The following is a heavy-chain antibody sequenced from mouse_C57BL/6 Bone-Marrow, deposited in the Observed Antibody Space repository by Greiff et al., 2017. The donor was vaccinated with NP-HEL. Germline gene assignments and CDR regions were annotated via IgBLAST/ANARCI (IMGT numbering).Heavy chain of an antibody. D-gene: IGHD2-3*01. V-gene: IGHV14-2*01. CDR3: ARGGGLLPFAY. Sequence: VQLQQSGAELVKPGASVKLSCTASGFTITDYYMHWVKQRPEQGLEWIGRIDPEDGDTKYVPNFTGKATITADTSSNTAYLQLSSLTSEDTAGYYCARGGGLLPFAYWGQGTLVTVSA. CDR1: GFTITDYY. J-gene: IGHJ3*01. CDR2: IDPEDGDT.